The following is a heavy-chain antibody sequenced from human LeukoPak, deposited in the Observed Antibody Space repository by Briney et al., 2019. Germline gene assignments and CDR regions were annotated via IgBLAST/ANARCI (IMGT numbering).Heavy chain of an antibody. CDR2: IYSGGRT. CDR1: GFAVSSNY. Sequence: GGSLRLSCAASGFAVSSNYMSWVRQAPGKGLEWVSVIYSGGRTYYADSVKGRFTISRDNSKNTLYLQMNSLRAEDTAVYYCAREDYGLYCFDYWGQGTLVTVSS. D-gene: IGHD4-17*01. J-gene: IGHJ4*02. CDR3: AREDYGLYCFDY. V-gene: IGHV3-66*01.